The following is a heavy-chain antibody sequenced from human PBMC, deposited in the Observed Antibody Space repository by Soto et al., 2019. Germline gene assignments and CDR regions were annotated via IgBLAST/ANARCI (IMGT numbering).Heavy chain of an antibody. D-gene: IGHD3-16*01. J-gene: IGHJ6*02. CDR3: ARRVMDSYGMDV. V-gene: IGHV3-21*01. CDR1: GFTFSSYS. Sequence: EVQLVESGGGLVKPGGSLRLSCAASGFTFSSYSMNWVRQAPGKGLEWVSSISSSSSYIYYADSVKGRFTISRDNAKNSLYLQMNSLRAEDTAVYYCARRVMDSYGMDVWGQGTTVTVSS. CDR2: ISSSSSYI.